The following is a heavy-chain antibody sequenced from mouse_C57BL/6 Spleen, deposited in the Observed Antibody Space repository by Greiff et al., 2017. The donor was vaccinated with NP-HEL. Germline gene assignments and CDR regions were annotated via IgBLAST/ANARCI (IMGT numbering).Heavy chain of an antibody. CDR3: ARGAVYYDYDGAWFAY. D-gene: IGHD2-4*01. Sequence: VQLQQPGTELVKPGASVKLSCKASGYTFTSYWMHWVKQRPGQGLEWIGNINPSNGGTNYNEKFKSKATLTVDKSSSTAYMQLSSLTSEDSAVYYCARGAVYYDYDGAWFAYWGQGTLVTVSA. J-gene: IGHJ3*01. CDR2: INPSNGGT. V-gene: IGHV1-53*01. CDR1: GYTFTSYW.